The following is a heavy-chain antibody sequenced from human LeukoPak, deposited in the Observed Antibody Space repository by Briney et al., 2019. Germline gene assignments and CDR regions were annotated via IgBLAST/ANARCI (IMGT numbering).Heavy chain of an antibody. CDR1: GYTSTGYY. Sequence: ASVKVSCKASGYTSTGYYMHWVRQAPGQGLEWMGWINAGNGNTKYSQKFQGRVTITRDTSASTAYMELSSLRSEDTAVYYCARAESSGWYANFDYWGQGTLVTVSS. CDR3: ARAESSGWYANFDY. J-gene: IGHJ4*02. CDR2: INAGNGNT. D-gene: IGHD6-19*01. V-gene: IGHV1-3*01.